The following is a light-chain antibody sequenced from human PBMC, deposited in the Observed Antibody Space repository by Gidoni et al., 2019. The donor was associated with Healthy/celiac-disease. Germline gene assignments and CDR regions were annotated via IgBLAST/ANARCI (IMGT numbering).Light chain of an antibody. CDR1: QSVSSY. Sequence: EIVFTHSPATLSLSPGERATLSCRASQSVSSYLAWYQQKPGQAPRLLIYDASNRATGIPPRFSGSGSGTDFTLTISSLEPEDFAVYYCQQRSNWPLTFGGGTKVEIK. CDR2: DAS. CDR3: QQRSNWPLT. J-gene: IGKJ4*01. V-gene: IGKV3-11*01.